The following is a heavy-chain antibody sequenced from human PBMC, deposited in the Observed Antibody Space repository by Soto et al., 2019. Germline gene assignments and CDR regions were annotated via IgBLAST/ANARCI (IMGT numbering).Heavy chain of an antibody. D-gene: IGHD2-15*01. V-gene: IGHV3-30-3*01. CDR3: ARGVVVAANARYYYYGMDV. CDR2: ISYDGSNK. Sequence: QVHLVESGGGVVQPGRSLRLSCAASGFTFSSYAMHWVRQSPGKGLEWVAVISYDGSNKYYADYVKGRFTISRDNSKNTLYLPMNSLRAEETAVYYCARGVVVAANARYYYYGMDVWGQGTTVTVSS. J-gene: IGHJ6*02. CDR1: GFTFSSYA.